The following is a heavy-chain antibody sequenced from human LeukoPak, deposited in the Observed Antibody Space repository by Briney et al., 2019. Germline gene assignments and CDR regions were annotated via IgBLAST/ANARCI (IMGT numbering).Heavy chain of an antibody. CDR3: ARGYSGSYSHPDY. J-gene: IGHJ4*02. Sequence: GGSLRLSCAASGFIFSDYTMSWVRQAPGKGLEWVSSISGGSLSTYYADSVKGRFTISRDNAKNSLYLQMNSLRAEDTAVYYCARGYSGSYSHPDYWGQGTLVTVSS. V-gene: IGHV3-23*01. CDR1: GFIFSDYT. CDR2: ISGGSLST. D-gene: IGHD1-26*01.